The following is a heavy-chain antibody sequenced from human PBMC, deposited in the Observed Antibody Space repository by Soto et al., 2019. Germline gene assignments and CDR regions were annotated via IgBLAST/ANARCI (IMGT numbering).Heavy chain of an antibody. Sequence: PSETLSLTCAVYGGSFSGYYWSWIRQPPGKGLGWIGEINHSGSTNYNPSLKSRVTISVDTSKNQFSLKLSSVTAADTAVYYCARVKGEMSGYPFRLFDPWGQGTLVTVSS. CDR3: ARVKGEMSGYPFRLFDP. CDR2: INHSGST. CDR1: GGSFSGYY. D-gene: IGHD3-3*01. J-gene: IGHJ5*02. V-gene: IGHV4-34*01.